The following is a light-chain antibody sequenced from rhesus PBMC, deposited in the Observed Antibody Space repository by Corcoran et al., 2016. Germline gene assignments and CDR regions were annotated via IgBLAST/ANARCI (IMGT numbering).Light chain of an antibody. CDR1: QSVSSY. V-gene: IGKV3-24*04. Sequence: EIVMTQSPATLALSPGERATLSCRASQSVSSYLAWYQQTPGQAPRPHIYGASSRDPGIPDRFSGSGSGREFTLTISSLEPEDVGVYFCLQSSNWPYSFGQGTKVEIK. J-gene: IGKJ2*01. CDR2: GAS. CDR3: LQSSNWPYS.